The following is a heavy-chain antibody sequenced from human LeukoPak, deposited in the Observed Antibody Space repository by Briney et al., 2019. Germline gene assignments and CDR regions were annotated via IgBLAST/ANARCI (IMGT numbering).Heavy chain of an antibody. CDR2: IWYDGSNK. J-gene: IGHJ4*02. Sequence: GGSLRLSCVASGFTFSTYGMHWVRQAPGKGLEWVAIIWYDGSNKYYADSVKGRFTISRDNSKNTLYLQMSSLRAEDTAVYYCAKDPPMYSSGWSIYYFDYWGQGTLVTVSP. D-gene: IGHD6-19*01. CDR1: GFTFSTYG. CDR3: AKDPPMYSSGWSIYYFDY. V-gene: IGHV3-30*02.